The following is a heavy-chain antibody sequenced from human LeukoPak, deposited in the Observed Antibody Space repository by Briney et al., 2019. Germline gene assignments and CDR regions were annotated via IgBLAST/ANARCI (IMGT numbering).Heavy chain of an antibody. CDR3: ASSSWSSVYYYYYMDV. CDR2: INPNSGGT. J-gene: IGHJ6*03. V-gene: IGHV1-2*02. Sequence: ASVKVSCKASGYTFTGYYMHWVRQAPGQGLEWMGWINPNSGGTNYAQKFQGRVTMTRDTSISTAYMELSRLRSDDTAVYYCASSSWSSVYYYYYMDVWGKGTTVTISS. CDR1: GYTFTGYY. D-gene: IGHD6-13*01.